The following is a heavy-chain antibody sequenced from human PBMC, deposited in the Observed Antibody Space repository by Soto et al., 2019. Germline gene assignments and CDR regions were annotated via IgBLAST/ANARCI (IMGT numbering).Heavy chain of an antibody. CDR1: GYSFTSYW. CDR2: IYPGDSDT. CDR3: ARPDRTYYYYYCMDV. Sequence: HGESLKISCKGSGYSFTSYWIGWVRQMPGKGLEWMGIIYPGDSDTRYSPSFQGQVTISADKSISTAYLQWSSLKASDTAMYYCARPDRTYYYYYCMDVWGQVTRVTVSS. J-gene: IGHJ6*02. V-gene: IGHV5-51*01.